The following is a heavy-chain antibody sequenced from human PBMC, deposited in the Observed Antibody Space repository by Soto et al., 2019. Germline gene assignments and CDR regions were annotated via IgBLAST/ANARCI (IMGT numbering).Heavy chain of an antibody. CDR1: GGSLSGYY. CDR3: ARGRTRITIFGVTAFDI. CDR2: INHSGST. J-gene: IGHJ3*02. V-gene: IGHV4-34*01. Sequence: SETLSLTCAVYGGSLSGYYWSWIRQPPGKGLEWIGEINHSGSTNYNPSLKSRVTISVDTSKNQFSLKLSSVTAADTAVYYCARGRTRITIFGVTAFDIWGQGTMLTVSS. D-gene: IGHD3-3*01.